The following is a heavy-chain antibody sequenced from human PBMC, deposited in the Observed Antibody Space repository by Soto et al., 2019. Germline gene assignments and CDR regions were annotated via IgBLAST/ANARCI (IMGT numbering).Heavy chain of an antibody. CDR1: GFTFSSYE. CDR3: ARGWLPWGVVPAAISGSAFDI. J-gene: IGHJ3*02. V-gene: IGHV3-48*03. Sequence: EVQLVESGGGLVQPGGSLRLSCAASGFTFSSYEMNWVRQAPGKGLEWVSYISSSGSTIYYADSVKGRFTISRDNAKNSLYLQMNSLRAEDTAVYYCARGWLPWGVVPAAISGSAFDIWGQGTMVTVSS. D-gene: IGHD2-2*01. CDR2: ISSSGSTI.